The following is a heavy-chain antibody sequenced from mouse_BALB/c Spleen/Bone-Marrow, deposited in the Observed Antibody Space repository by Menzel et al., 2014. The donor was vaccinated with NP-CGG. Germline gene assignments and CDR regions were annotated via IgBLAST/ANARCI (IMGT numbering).Heavy chain of an antibody. CDR1: GFNIKDTY. CDR3: ARYYYGYYFDD. D-gene: IGHD1-1*01. Sequence: EVQGVESGPELVKPGASVKLSCTASGFNIKDTYMHWVKQRPEQGLEWIGRIDPANGNTKYDPKFQGKATITADTSSNTAYLQLSSLTSEDTAVYYCARYYYGYYFDDWGQGTTLTVSS. CDR2: IDPANGNT. V-gene: IGHV14-3*02. J-gene: IGHJ2*01.